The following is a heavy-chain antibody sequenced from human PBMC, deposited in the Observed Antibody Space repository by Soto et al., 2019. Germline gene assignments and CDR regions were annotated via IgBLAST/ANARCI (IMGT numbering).Heavy chain of an antibody. D-gene: IGHD3-16*02. J-gene: IGHJ4*02. Sequence: SETLCLTCTVSGGSISSSSYYWVWIRQPPGKGLEWIGSIYYSGSTYYNPSLKSRVTISVDTSKNQFSLKLSSVTAADTVVYYCAREVIVYYFGFRGQGTLVTVSS. CDR2: IYYSGST. CDR1: GGSISSSSYY. V-gene: IGHV4-39*01. CDR3: AREVIVYYFGF.